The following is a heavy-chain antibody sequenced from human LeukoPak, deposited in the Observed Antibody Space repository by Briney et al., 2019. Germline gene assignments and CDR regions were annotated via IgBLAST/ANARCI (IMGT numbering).Heavy chain of an antibody. CDR3: ANEIRPNDY. CDR2: ISISGSKT. J-gene: IGHJ4*02. D-gene: IGHD4-17*01. V-gene: IGHV3-23*01. Sequence: GGSLRLSCAASEFDLSSHAMTWVRQAPGKGLEWVSAISISGSKTYYADSVKGRFTISRDNSKNTLYLQMNSLRAEDTAVYYCANEIRPNDYWGQGTQVTVSS. CDR1: EFDLSSHA.